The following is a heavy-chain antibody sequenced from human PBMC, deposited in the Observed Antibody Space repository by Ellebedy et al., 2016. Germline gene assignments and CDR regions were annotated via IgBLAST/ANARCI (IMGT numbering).Heavy chain of an antibody. CDR1: GFTFNSYS. Sequence: GGSLRLSCAASGFTFNSYSMNWVRQAPGKGLEWVSSISSSSSYIYYADSVKGRFTISRDNAKNSLFLQMNSLRAEDTAVYFCARDVLMTTVTTGGFDYWGQGTLVTVSS. CDR2: ISSSSSYI. D-gene: IGHD4-11*01. J-gene: IGHJ4*02. CDR3: ARDVLMTTVTTGGFDY. V-gene: IGHV3-21*01.